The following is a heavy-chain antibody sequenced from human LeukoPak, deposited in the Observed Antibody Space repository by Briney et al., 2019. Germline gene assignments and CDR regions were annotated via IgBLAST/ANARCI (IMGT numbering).Heavy chain of an antibody. V-gene: IGHV3-30-3*01. CDR2: ISFDGSNK. Sequence: GGSLRLSCAASTITFSSYAMHWVRQAPGKGLEWVAVISFDGSNKYYADAVKGRFTISRDNSKNTLYLQMNSLRAEDTAVYYCAREDTIFGDYGMDVWGQGTTVTVSS. J-gene: IGHJ6*02. CDR3: AREDTIFGDYGMDV. CDR1: TITFSSYA. D-gene: IGHD3-3*01.